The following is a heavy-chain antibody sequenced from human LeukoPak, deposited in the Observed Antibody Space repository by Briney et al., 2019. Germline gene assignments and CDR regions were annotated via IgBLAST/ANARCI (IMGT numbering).Heavy chain of an antibody. D-gene: IGHD2-15*01. CDR1: GYTLTSYD. V-gene: IGHV1-18*03. Sequence: ASAKVSCKASGYTLTSYDIAWVRQAPGQGLEWIAWISAYNGDTNYAQKLQGRVTMTTDTSTSTAYMELTSLNSDDMAVYYCARDVYCSGGNCYYYFDYWGQGTLVTVSS. J-gene: IGHJ4*02. CDR2: ISAYNGDT. CDR3: ARDVYCSGGNCYYYFDY.